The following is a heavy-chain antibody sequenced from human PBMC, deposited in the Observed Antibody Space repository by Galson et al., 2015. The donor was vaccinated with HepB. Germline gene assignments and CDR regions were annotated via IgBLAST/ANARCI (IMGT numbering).Heavy chain of an antibody. D-gene: IGHD3-3*01. CDR3: ARHSFHYGFWSGIDAFDI. J-gene: IGHJ3*02. CDR2: IYYSGST. V-gene: IGHV4-39*01. Sequence: ETLSLTCTVSGGSISSSSYYWGWIRQPPGKGLEWIGSIYYSGSTYYNPSLKSRVTISVDTSKNQFSLKLSSVTAADTAVYYCARHSFHYGFWSGIDAFDIWGQGTMVTVSS. CDR1: GGSISSSSYY.